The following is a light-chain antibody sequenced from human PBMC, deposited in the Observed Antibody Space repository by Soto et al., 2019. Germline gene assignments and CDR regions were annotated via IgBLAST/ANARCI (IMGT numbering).Light chain of an antibody. J-gene: IGKJ5*01. CDR2: DST. CDR1: QSIHTS. CDR3: QQRNVWPPIT. V-gene: IGKV3-11*01. Sequence: VSTQSPATLSLSPVERATLSCRASQSIHTSLAWYQQKPGQPPRLVVYDSTLRANGVPDRFGGSRSGTEFTLTINNLEPEDFAVYYCQQRNVWPPITFGQGTRLEIK.